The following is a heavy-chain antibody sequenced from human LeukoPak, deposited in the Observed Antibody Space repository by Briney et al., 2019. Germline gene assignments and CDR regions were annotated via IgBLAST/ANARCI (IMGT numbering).Heavy chain of an antibody. CDR3: AREGIVVVPAAMN. CDR2: IYYSGST. D-gene: IGHD2-2*01. CDR1: GGSISSGDYY. Sequence: SQTLSLTCTVSGGSISSGDYYWSWIRQPPGKGLEWIGYIYYSGSTYYNPPLNSRVTISVDTSKNQFSLKLSSVTAADTAVYYCAREGIVVVPAAMNWGQGTLVTVSS. J-gene: IGHJ4*02. V-gene: IGHV4-30-4*08.